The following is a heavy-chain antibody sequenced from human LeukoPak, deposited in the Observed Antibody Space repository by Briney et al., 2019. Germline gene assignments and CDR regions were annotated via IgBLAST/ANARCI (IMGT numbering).Heavy chain of an antibody. CDR2: ISASGDST. D-gene: IGHD6-25*01. CDR3: VKGGRLQPDDY. Sequence: PGGSLRLSCAASGFTFSSYALSWVRQAPAKGLEWVSTISASGDSTYYADSVKGRFTISRDNSKNTLYLQLNSLRAEDTAIYYCVKGGRLQPDDYWGQGTLVTVSS. J-gene: IGHJ4*02. CDR1: GFTFSSYA. V-gene: IGHV3-23*01.